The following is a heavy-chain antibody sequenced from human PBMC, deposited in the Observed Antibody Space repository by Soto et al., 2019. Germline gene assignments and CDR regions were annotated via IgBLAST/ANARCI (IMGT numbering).Heavy chain of an antibody. J-gene: IGHJ3*02. Sequence: QVQLQESGPGLVKPSQTLSLTCTVSGGSISSGGYYWSWTRQHPGKGLEWIGYIYYSGSTYYNPSLQSRVTTSVDTSKNQFSLKLSSVTAADTAVYYCARSDNSGSHGFDIWGQGTMVTVSS. CDR2: IYYSGST. CDR3: ARSDNSGSHGFDI. CDR1: GGSISSGGYY. D-gene: IGHD3-22*01. V-gene: IGHV4-31*03.